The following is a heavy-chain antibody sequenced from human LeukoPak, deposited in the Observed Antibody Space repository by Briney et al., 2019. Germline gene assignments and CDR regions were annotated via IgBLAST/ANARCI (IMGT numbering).Heavy chain of an antibody. CDR2: IYSGGST. CDR1: GFTFSNYG. J-gene: IGHJ4*02. CDR3: ARSALTPWGDYSRLFDY. Sequence: QPGGSLRLSCAASGFTFSNYGIHWVRQAPGKGLEWVSVIYSGGSTYYADSVKGRFTISRHNSKNTLYLQMNSLRAEDTAVYYCARSALTPWGDYSRLFDYWGQGTLVTVSS. D-gene: IGHD4-17*01. V-gene: IGHV3-53*04.